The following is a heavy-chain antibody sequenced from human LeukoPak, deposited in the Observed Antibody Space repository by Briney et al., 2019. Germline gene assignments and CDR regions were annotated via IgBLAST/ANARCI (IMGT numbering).Heavy chain of an antibody. Sequence: PSQTLSLTCSVSGDSISSGDYYWSWVRQPPGKTLECIGYIYHSGSTYYNPSLKSRVTISVDRSKNQFSLKLSSVTAADTAVYYCARATGGSVYNWGQGTLVTVSS. CDR3: ARATGGSVYN. J-gene: IGHJ4*02. CDR1: GDSISSGDYY. CDR2: IYHSGST. D-gene: IGHD3-10*01. V-gene: IGHV4-30-2*01.